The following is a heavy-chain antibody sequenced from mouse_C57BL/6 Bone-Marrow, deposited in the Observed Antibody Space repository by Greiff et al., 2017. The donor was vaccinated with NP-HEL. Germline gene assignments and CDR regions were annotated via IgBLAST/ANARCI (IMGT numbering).Heavy chain of an antibody. CDR2: IDPENGDT. CDR3: TPEIYYHKGGFAY. D-gene: IGHD2-1*01. CDR1: GFNIKDDY. Sequence: EVQLVESGAELVRPGASVKLSCTASGFNIKDDYMHWVKQRPEQGLEWIGWIDPENGDTEYASKFQGKATITADTSSNTAYLQLSSLTSEDTAVYYCTPEIYYHKGGFAYWGQGTLVTVFA. J-gene: IGHJ3*01. V-gene: IGHV14-4*01.